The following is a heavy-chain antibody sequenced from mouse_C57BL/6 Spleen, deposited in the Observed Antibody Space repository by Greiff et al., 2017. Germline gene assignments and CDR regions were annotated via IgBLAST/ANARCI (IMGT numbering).Heavy chain of an antibody. J-gene: IGHJ4*01. CDR1: GYTFTSYW. Sequence: QVQLQQPGAELVKPGASVKLSCKASGYTFTSYWMHWVKQRPGRGLEWIGRIDPNSGGTKYNEKFKGKATLTSYKSSSTAYMQLSSRTSADSAVYYWARSRDDYNYAMDYWGQGTSVTVSS. CDR2: IDPNSGGT. CDR3: ARSRDDYNYAMDY. V-gene: IGHV1-72*01. D-gene: IGHD2-13*01.